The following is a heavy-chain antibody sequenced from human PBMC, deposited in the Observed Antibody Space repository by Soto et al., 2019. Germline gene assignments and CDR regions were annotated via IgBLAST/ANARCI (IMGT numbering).Heavy chain of an antibody. J-gene: IGHJ4*02. D-gene: IGHD6-19*01. CDR3: ARDRLIAVTGLLRN. CDR2: ISAYDDKT. V-gene: IGHV1-18*01. Sequence: QVQLVQSGAEVKKPGASVKVSCKTSGYAFTSYGINWVRQAPGQGPEWMGWISAYDDKTIYSQKFQGRVTLTADTSTTTAYMELRGLGSADTAVYYCARDRLIAVTGLLRNWGQGTLVTVSS. CDR1: GYAFTSYG.